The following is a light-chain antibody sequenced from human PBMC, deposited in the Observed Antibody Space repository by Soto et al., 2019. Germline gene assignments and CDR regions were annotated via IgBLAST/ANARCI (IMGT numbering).Light chain of an antibody. CDR3: QQYNNWPRT. J-gene: IGKJ1*01. V-gene: IGKV3-15*01. CDR2: RTS. Sequence: EIVMTQSPATLSVSPGEIATLSCRASQSISSNLAWYQQKPGQAPRLLMFRTSSRATGFPARFSGSGSGTEFNLTISSLQSEDFGVYYCQQYNNWPRTFGQGTKVDIK. CDR1: QSISSN.